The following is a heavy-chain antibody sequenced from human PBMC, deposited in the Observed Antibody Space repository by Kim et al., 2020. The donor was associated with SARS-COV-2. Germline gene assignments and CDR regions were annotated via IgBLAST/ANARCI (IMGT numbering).Heavy chain of an antibody. Sequence: KGRLPISRDSSKNTLYLQMNSLRAEDTAVYYCARERYYDSSGYAHYFDYWGQGTLVTVSS. J-gene: IGHJ4*02. CDR3: ARERYYDSSGYAHYFDY. V-gene: IGHV3-53*01. D-gene: IGHD3-22*01.